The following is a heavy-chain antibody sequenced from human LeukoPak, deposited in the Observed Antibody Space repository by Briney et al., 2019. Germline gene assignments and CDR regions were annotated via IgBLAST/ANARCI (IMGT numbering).Heavy chain of an antibody. Sequence: PGGSLRLSCAASGFTVSSNYMSWVRQAPGKGLEWVAVISYDGSNKYYADSVKGRFTISRDNSKNTLYLQMNSLRAEDTAVYYCARAVGSGSYYNVLDYWGQGTLVTVSP. CDR2: ISYDGSNK. J-gene: IGHJ4*02. CDR1: GFTVSSNY. CDR3: ARAVGSGSYYNVLDY. D-gene: IGHD3-10*01. V-gene: IGHV3-30-3*01.